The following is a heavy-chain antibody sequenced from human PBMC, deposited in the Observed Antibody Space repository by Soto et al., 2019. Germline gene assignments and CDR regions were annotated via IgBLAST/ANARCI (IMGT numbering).Heavy chain of an antibody. Sequence: QVQLVESGGGVVQPGRSLRLSCAASGFTFSSYGMHWVRQAPGKGLESVAVIWYDGSNKYYADSVKGRFTISRDNSKNTLYLQMNSLRAEDTAVYYCAREGSSGWPTHYYYYYGMDVWGQGTTVTVSS. V-gene: IGHV3-33*01. CDR1: GFTFSSYG. D-gene: IGHD6-19*01. CDR2: IWYDGSNK. CDR3: AREGSSGWPTHYYYYYGMDV. J-gene: IGHJ6*02.